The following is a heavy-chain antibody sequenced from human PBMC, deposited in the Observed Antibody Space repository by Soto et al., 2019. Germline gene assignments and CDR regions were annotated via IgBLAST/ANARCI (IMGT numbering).Heavy chain of an antibody. CDR2: ISGSGGST. CDR3: AKDPAYCGGDCYSGYFQH. Sequence: GSLRLSCAASGFTFSSYAISWVRQAPGKGLEWVSAISGSGGSTYYADSVKGRFTISRDNSKNTLYLQMNSLRAEDTAVYYCAKDPAYCGGDCYSGYFQHWGQGTLVTVSS. V-gene: IGHV3-23*01. J-gene: IGHJ1*01. D-gene: IGHD2-21*02. CDR1: GFTFSSYA.